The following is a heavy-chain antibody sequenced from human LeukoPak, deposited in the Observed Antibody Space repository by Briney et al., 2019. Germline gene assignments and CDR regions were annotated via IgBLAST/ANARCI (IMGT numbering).Heavy chain of an antibody. J-gene: IGHJ5*02. D-gene: IGHD4-17*01. CDR2: IIPILGIA. CDR3: ARDPRSYGDSYNWFDP. V-gene: IGHV1-69*04. CDR1: GGTFSSYT. Sequence: SVKVSCKASGGTFSSYTISWVRQAPGQGLEWMGRIIPILGIANYAQKFQGRVTITADKSTSTAYMELSSLRSEDTAVYYCARDPRSYGDSYNWFDPWGLGTLVTVSS.